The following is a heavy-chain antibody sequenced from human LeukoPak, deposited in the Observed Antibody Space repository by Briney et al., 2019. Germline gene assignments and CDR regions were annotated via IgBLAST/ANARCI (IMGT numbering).Heavy chain of an antibody. V-gene: IGHV4-61*05. CDR1: GGSTSSSSYY. CDR3: ARGRARSN. Sequence: SETLSLTCTVSGGSTSSSSYYWGWIRQPPGKGLEWIGYIYYSGSTNYNPSLKCRVTISVDTSKNQFSLKLSSVTAADTAVYYCARGRARSNWGQGTLVTVSS. CDR2: IYYSGST. J-gene: IGHJ4*02.